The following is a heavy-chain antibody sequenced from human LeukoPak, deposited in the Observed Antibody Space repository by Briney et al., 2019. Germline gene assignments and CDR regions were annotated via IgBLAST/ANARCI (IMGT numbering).Heavy chain of an antibody. CDR3: ARAVNIRVEN. J-gene: IGHJ1*01. Sequence: SETLSLTCAVSGASVGSSSYYWVWIRQPPGGGLEWVGSLYHSGDTYYNPSLKSRVTISVDTSRNQVSLRLTSVTAADTALYYCARAVNIRVENWGQGSLVTVSS. CDR1: GASVGSSSYY. V-gene: IGHV4-39*07. CDR2: LYHSGDT. D-gene: IGHD3-3*01.